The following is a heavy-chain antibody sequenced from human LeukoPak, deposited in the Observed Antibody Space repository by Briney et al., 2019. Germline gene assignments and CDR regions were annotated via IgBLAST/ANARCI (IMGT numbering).Heavy chain of an antibody. CDR2: IYYSGST. D-gene: IGHD3-3*01. Sequence: SETLSLTCTVSGGSISSYYWSWIRLPPGKGLEWIGYIYYSGSTDYNPSLKSRATISVDTSKNQFSLKLSSVTAADTAVYYCARDGRFPRRTFDIWGQGTMVTVSS. J-gene: IGHJ3*02. V-gene: IGHV4-59*01. CDR1: GGSISSYY. CDR3: ARDGRFPRRTFDI.